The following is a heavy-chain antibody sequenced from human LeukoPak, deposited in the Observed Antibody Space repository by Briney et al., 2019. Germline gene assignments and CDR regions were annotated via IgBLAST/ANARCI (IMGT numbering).Heavy chain of an antibody. D-gene: IGHD3-22*01. V-gene: IGHV4-59*08. CDR2: IYSSGSA. Sequence: SETLSLTCTVSGSSINNNFWTWIRQPTGKRLEWIGYIYSSGSANYNPSIKSRVIISGDTSKNQISLKLTSVTAADTAVYFCARHRDYYDTWGRGTLVTVSS. CDR3: ARHRDYYDT. CDR1: GSSINNNF. J-gene: IGHJ4*01.